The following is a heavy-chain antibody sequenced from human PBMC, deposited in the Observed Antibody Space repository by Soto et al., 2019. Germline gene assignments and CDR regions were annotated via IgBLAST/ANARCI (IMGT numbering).Heavy chain of an antibody. CDR3: ARGSGARVVNY. V-gene: IGHV4-39*01. D-gene: IGHD5-18*01. CDR2: IYYSGGT. CDR1: GGSIISSSYY. Sequence: SETLSLTCTVSGGSIISSSYYWVWIRQPPGKGLEWIGSIYYSGGTYYNPSLKSRVTISVDTSKNQFSLKLSSVTAADTAVYYCARGSGARVVNYWGQGTLVTVS. J-gene: IGHJ4*02.